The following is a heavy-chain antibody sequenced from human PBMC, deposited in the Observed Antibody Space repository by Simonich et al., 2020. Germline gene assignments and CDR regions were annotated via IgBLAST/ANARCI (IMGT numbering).Heavy chain of an antibody. J-gene: IGHJ3*02. CDR2: NYYRGST. V-gene: IGHV4-39*01. CDR1: GGSISSSSYY. CDR3: ARHAGFAFDI. D-gene: IGHD6-13*01. Sequence: QLQLQESGPGLVKPSETLSLTCTVSGGSISSSSYYWGWIRQPPGKGLEWIGSNYYRGSTYYNPALKSRISISVDTSKNQFSLKLSSVTAADTAVYYCARHAGFAFDIWGQGTMVTVSS.